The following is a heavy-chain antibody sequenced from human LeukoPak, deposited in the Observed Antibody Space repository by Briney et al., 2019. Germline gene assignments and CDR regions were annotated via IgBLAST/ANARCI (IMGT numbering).Heavy chain of an antibody. CDR1: GYTFTGYY. CDR3: ARDVEGYCSSTSCHNWFDP. J-gene: IGHJ5*02. V-gene: IGHV1-18*04. D-gene: IGHD2-2*01. Sequence: ASVKVSCKASGYTFTGYYMHWVRQAPGQGLEWMGWISAYNGNTNYAQKLQGRVTMTTDTSTSTAYMELRSLRSDDTAVYYCARDVEGYCSSTSCHNWFDPWGQGTLVTVSS. CDR2: ISAYNGNT.